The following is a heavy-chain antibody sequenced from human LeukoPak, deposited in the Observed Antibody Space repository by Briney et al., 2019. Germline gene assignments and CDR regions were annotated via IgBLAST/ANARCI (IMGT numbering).Heavy chain of an antibody. CDR3: ARSPDILTGEKFDY. CDR1: GFTFSCYV. CDR2: ISYDGSNE. D-gene: IGHD3-9*01. J-gene: IGHJ4*02. Sequence: GGSLRLSCAASGFTFSCYVMHWVRQAPGKGLEWVAIISYDGSNEYYADSVKGRFTISRDNSKNTLYLQMNSLRFDDTAVYYCARSPDILTGEKFDYWGQGTLVTVSS. V-gene: IGHV3-30*01.